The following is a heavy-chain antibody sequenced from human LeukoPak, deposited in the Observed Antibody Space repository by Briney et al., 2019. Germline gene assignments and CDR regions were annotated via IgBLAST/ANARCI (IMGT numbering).Heavy chain of an antibody. CDR3: ARRWWYSSSSGWFDP. CDR1: GGSISSSSYY. CDR2: IYYSGST. V-gene: IGHV4-39*01. D-gene: IGHD6-13*01. J-gene: IGHJ5*02. Sequence: SETLSLTCTVSGGSISSSSYYWGWIRQPRGKGLEWIGSIYYSGSTYYNPSLKSRVTISVDTSKNQFSLKLSSVTAADTAVYYCARRWWYSSSSGWFDPWGQGTLVTVSS.